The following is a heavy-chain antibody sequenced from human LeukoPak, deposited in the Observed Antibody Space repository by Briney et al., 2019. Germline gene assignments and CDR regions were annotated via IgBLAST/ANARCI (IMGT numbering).Heavy chain of an antibody. J-gene: IGHJ4*02. D-gene: IGHD2-2*01. CDR2: ISYDGSNK. Sequence: GGSLRLSCAASGFTFSSYGMHWVRQAPGKGLEWVAVISYDGSNKYYADSVKGRFTIYRDNSKNTLYLQMNSLRAEDTAVYYCAKPARVVVPAAMNLFDYWGQGTLVTVSS. CDR1: GFTFSSYG. V-gene: IGHV3-30*18. CDR3: AKPARVVVPAAMNLFDY.